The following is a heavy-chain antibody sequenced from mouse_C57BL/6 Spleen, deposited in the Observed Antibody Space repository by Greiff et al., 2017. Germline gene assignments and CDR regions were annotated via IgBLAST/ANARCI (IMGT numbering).Heavy chain of an antibody. Sequence: EVQVVESGGGLVQPGGSLSLSCAASGFTFTDYYMSWVRQPPGKALEWLGFIRNKANGYTTEYSASVKGRFTICRDNSQSILYLQMNALRAEDSATYYCASYAMDYWGQGTSVTVSS. J-gene: IGHJ4*01. CDR1: GFTFTDYY. CDR3: ASYAMDY. CDR2: IRNKANGYTT. V-gene: IGHV7-3*01.